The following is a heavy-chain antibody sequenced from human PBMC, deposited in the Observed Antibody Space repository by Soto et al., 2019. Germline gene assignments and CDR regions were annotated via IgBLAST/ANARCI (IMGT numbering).Heavy chain of an antibody. CDR3: ARGASSGWYLDY. J-gene: IGHJ4*02. Sequence: GGSLRLSCAASGFTFSSYSMNWVRQAPGKGLEWVSYISSSSTIYYADSVKGRFTISRDNAKSSLYLQMNSLRAEDTAVYYCARGASSGWYLDYWGQGTLVTVSS. CDR2: ISSSSTI. V-gene: IGHV3-48*01. CDR1: GFTFSSYS. D-gene: IGHD6-19*01.